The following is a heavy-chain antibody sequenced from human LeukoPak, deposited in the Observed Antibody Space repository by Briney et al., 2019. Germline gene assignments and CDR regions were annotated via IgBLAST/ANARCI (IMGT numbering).Heavy chain of an antibody. CDR1: GFTFNHYG. V-gene: IGHV3-33*01. CDR2: IWSDGTNR. Sequence: GGSLTLSCAASGFTFNHYGMHWVRQAPGKGLEWVAVIWSDGTNRYYADSVKSRFTISRDDSRNTVYLQMNSLRPEDTGVYYCARDAQRGFDYSNSLQYWGQGTPVTVST. D-gene: IGHD4-11*01. J-gene: IGHJ4*02. CDR3: ARDAQRGFDYSNSLQY.